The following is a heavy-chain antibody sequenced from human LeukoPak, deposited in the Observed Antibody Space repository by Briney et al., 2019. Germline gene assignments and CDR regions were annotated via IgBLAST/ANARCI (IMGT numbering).Heavy chain of an antibody. Sequence: GESLKISCKGSGYSFTSYWIGWVRQMPGKGLEGMGIIYPGDSDTRYSPSFQGQVTISADKSISTAYLQWSSLKASDTAMYYCARQVTMVRGVIIPLHYFDYWGQGTLVTVSS. D-gene: IGHD3-10*01. CDR3: ARQVTMVRGVIIPLHYFDY. CDR2: IYPGDSDT. V-gene: IGHV5-51*01. J-gene: IGHJ4*02. CDR1: GYSFTSYW.